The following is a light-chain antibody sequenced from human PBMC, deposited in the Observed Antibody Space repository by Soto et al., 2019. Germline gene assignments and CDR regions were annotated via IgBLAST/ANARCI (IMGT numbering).Light chain of an antibody. CDR2: EVI. J-gene: IGLJ3*02. CDR1: SSDVGGYNY. CDR3: SSYVDYYNWV. V-gene: IGLV2-8*01. Sequence: QSVLTQPPSASGSPGQSVTISCTGTSSDVGGYNYVSWYQQHPGKAPKLIIYEVIKRPSGVPDRFSGSKSGNTASLTVSGLQAEDEADYYCSSYVDYYNWVFGGGTKLTVL.